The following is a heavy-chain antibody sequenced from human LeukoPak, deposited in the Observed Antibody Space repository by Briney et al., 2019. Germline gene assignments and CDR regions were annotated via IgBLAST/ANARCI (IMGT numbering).Heavy chain of an antibody. CDR2: ISGSGGST. V-gene: IGHV3-23*01. CDR1: GFTFSSYA. CDR3: ARQVLRYFDWLFDPFDY. Sequence: GGSLRLSCAASGFTFSSYAMSRVRQAPGKGLEWVSAISGSGGSTYYADSVKGWFTISRDNSKNTLYLQMNSLRAEDTAVYYCARQVLRYFDWLFDPFDYWGQGTLVTVSS. J-gene: IGHJ4*02. D-gene: IGHD3-9*01.